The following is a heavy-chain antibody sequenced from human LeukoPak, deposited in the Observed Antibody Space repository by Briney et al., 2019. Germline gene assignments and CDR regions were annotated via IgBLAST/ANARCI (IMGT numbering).Heavy chain of an antibody. Sequence: PSETLSLTCAVYGGSFSGYYWSWIRRPPGKGLEWIGEINHSGSTNYNPSLKSRVTISVDTSKNQFSLKLRSVTAADTAVYYCARLWFGELVTDSWGQGTLVTVSS. V-gene: IGHV4-34*01. J-gene: IGHJ4*02. CDR3: ARLWFGELVTDS. CDR2: INHSGST. CDR1: GGSFSGYY. D-gene: IGHD3-10*01.